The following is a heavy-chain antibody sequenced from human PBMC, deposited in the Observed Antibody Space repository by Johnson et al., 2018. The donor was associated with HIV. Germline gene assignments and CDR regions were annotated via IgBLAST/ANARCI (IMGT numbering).Heavy chain of an antibody. CDR2: ITSNGGST. V-gene: IGHV3-64*01. Sequence: VQLVESGGGVVQPGRSLRLSCAASGFTFSSYAMHWVRQAPGKGLEYVSAITSNGGSTYYANSVKGRFIISRDNSKNTLYLQMGSLRVEDMAVYYCARALRYSGSLWAFDIWGQGTMVTVSS. CDR3: ARALRYSGSLWAFDI. J-gene: IGHJ3*02. D-gene: IGHD1-26*01. CDR1: GFTFSSYA.